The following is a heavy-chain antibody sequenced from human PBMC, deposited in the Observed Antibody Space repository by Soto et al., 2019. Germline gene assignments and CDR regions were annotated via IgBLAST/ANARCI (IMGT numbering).Heavy chain of an antibody. D-gene: IGHD3-10*01. V-gene: IGHV5-51*01. CDR1: GYSFTSYW. Sequence: GESLKISCKGSGYSFTSYWIGWVRQMPGKGLEWMGIIYPGDSDTRYSPSFQGQVTISADKSISTAYLQWSSLKASDTAMYYCARHGVTMVRYYYYYGMDVWGQGTTVTVSS. J-gene: IGHJ6*02. CDR3: ARHGVTMVRYYYYYGMDV. CDR2: IYPGDSDT.